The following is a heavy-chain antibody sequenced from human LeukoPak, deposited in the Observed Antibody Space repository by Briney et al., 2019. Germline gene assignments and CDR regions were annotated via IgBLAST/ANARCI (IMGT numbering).Heavy chain of an antibody. D-gene: IGHD6-13*01. CDR2: ISGSGGST. CDR1: GFTFSSYA. CDR3: ARDPDPYSSSWHDY. Sequence: GGSLRLSCAASGFTFSSYAMSWVRQAPGKGLEWVSAISGSGGSTYYADSVKGRFTISRDNSKNTLYLQMNSLRSEDTAVYYCARDPDPYSSSWHDYWGQGTLVTVSS. V-gene: IGHV3-23*01. J-gene: IGHJ4*02.